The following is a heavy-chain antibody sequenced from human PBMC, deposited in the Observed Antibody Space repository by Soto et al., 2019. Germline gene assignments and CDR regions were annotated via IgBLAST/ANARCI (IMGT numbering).Heavy chain of an antibody. CDR3: ARGSSGWYKGDY. CDR1: GGTFSSYT. J-gene: IGHJ4*02. D-gene: IGHD6-19*01. CDR2: IIPILGIA. V-gene: IGHV1-69*02. Sequence: QVQLVQSGAEVKKPGSSVKVSCKASGGTFSSYTISWVRQAPGQGLEWMGRIIPILGIANYAQKFQGRVTITADKSTSTAYTELSSLRSEDTAVYYCARGSSGWYKGDYWGQGTLVTVSS.